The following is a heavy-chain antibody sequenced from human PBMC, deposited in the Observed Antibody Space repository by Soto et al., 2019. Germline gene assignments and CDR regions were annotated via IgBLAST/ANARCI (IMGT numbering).Heavy chain of an antibody. CDR2: IYFSGST. J-gene: IGHJ4*02. Sequence: SETLSLTCTVSGASINSGGYYWNWIRQLPGKGLEWIGYIYFSGSTYYNPSLESRLNISLDTSQNQFSLKLSSVTAADTAVYYCACGDAWRILLAYWGQGILVTVSS. CDR3: ACGDAWRILLAY. D-gene: IGHD4-17*01. CDR1: GASINSGGYY. V-gene: IGHV4-31*03.